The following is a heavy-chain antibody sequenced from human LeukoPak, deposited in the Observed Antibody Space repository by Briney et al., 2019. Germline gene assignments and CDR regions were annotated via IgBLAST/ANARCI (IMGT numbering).Heavy chain of an antibody. CDR1: GFTFSSYS. J-gene: IGHJ3*02. CDR2: IGSSGCTV. D-gene: IGHD4-23*01. Sequence: GGSLRLSCAASGFTFSSYSMNWVRQAPGKGLEWVSYIGSSGCTVYYADSVKGRFTISRDNAKNSLYMQMESLRDEDTAIYYCARDTLEYSNSPDALDIWGQGTMVTVSS. CDR3: ARDTLEYSNSPDALDI. V-gene: IGHV3-48*02.